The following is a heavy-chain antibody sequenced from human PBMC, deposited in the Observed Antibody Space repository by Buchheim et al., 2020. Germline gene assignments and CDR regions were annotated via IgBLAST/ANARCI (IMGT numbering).Heavy chain of an antibody. CDR3: ASGYCSSTSCYEGYYGMDV. Sequence: QVQLVESGGGVVQPGRSLRLSCAASGFTFSSYAMHWVRQAPGKGLEWVAVISYDGSNKYYADSVKGRFTIYRANSKNTLYLQMNSLRAEDTAVYYCASGYCSSTSCYEGYYGMDVWGQGTT. D-gene: IGHD2-2*01. CDR1: GFTFSSYA. V-gene: IGHV3-30*04. J-gene: IGHJ6*02. CDR2: ISYDGSNK.